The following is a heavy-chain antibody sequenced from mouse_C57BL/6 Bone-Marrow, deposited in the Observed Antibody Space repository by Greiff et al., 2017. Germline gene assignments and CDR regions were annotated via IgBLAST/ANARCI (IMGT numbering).Heavy chain of an antibody. V-gene: IGHV1-18*01. CDR3: ARAGGNYDPTWFAY. Sequence: EVQLQQSGPELVKPGASVKIPCKASGYTFTDYNMDWVKQSHGKSLEWIGDINPNNGGTIYNQKFKGKATLTVDKSSSTAYMELRSLTSEDTAVYYCARAGGNYDPTWFAYWGQGTLVTVSA. CDR1: GYTFTDYN. CDR2: INPNNGGT. J-gene: IGHJ3*01. D-gene: IGHD2-1*01.